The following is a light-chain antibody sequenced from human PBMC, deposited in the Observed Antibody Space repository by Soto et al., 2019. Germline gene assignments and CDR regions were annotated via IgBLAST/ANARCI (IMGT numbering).Light chain of an antibody. CDR3: QQCGTSPPALT. CDR1: QSVSSSH. Sequence: DIVLTQSPGTLSLPPGERAILSCSASQSVSSSHLAWYQQKPGQAPRLLIYGASSRATGIPDRFSGSGSGTDFTLTISRLEPEDFAVYYCQQCGTSPPALTFGGGTKVEIK. CDR2: GAS. J-gene: IGKJ4*01. V-gene: IGKV3-20*01.